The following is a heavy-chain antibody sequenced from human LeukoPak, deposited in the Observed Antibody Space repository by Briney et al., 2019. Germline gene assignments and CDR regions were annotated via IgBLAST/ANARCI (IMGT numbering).Heavy chain of an antibody. Sequence: PSETLSLTCTVSGGSISSGGYYWSWIRQPPGKGLEWIGYIYHSGSTDYNPSLKSRVTISVDRSKNQFSLKLSSVTAADTAVYYCARARFRVTTVTFFDYWGQGTLVTVSS. CDR1: GGSISSGGYY. J-gene: IGHJ4*02. D-gene: IGHD4-11*01. CDR3: ARARFRVTTVTFFDY. CDR2: IYHSGST. V-gene: IGHV4-30-2*01.